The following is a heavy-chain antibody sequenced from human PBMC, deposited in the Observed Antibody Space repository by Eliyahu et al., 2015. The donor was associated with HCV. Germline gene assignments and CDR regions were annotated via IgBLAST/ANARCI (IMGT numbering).Heavy chain of an antibody. CDR2: IAYDGSNK. Sequence: QVQLVESGGGVVPPGXSLXLXCAGXGFSFNDXGMPWVRQGPGKGLDWVAFIAYDGSNKRHADSVKGRFTISKDNSKNTLFLQMDSLKNEDTAKYYCAKGRQRYSYYDMAVWGQGTTFIVSS. J-gene: IGHJ6*02. CDR3: AKGRQRYSYYDMAV. V-gene: IGHV3-30*02. CDR1: GFSFNDXG. D-gene: IGHD5-18*01.